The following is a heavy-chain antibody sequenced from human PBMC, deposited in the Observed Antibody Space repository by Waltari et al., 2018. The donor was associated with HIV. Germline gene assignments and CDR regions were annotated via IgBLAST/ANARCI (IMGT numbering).Heavy chain of an antibody. CDR3: ARPVGSIAARADAFDI. D-gene: IGHD6-6*01. CDR1: GGSISSSSYY. CDR2: IYYSGST. J-gene: IGHJ3*02. Sequence: QLQLQESGPGLVKPSETLSLTCTVSGGSISSSSYYWGWIRQPPGKGLEWIGSIYYSGSTYYNPSLKSRVTISVDTSKNQFSLKLSSVTAADTAVYYCARPVGSIAARADAFDIWGQGTMVTVSS. V-gene: IGHV4-39*01.